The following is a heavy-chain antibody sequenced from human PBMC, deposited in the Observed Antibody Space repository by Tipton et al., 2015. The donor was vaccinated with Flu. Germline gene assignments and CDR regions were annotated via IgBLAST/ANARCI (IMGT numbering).Heavy chain of an antibody. CDR1: GGTFSSYA. D-gene: IGHD2-2*01. Sequence: QSGPEVKKPGSSVKVSCKASGGTFSSYAISWVRQAPGQGLEWMGGIIPIFGTANYAQKFQGRVTITADESTSTAYMELSSLRSEDTAVYYCARAPQYCSSTSCYWRFDPWGQGTLVTVSS. CDR3: ARAPQYCSSTSCYWRFDP. V-gene: IGHV1-69*01. J-gene: IGHJ5*02. CDR2: IIPIFGTA.